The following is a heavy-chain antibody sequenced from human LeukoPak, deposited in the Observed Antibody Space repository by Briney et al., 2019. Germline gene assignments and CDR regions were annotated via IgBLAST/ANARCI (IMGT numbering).Heavy chain of an antibody. J-gene: IGHJ4*02. D-gene: IGHD6-6*01. CDR1: GFTFSSYG. CDR3: ARGLSGYASSLGY. V-gene: IGHV3-23*01. Sequence: GGTLRLSCAASGFTFSSYGMSWVRQAPGKGLEWVSAISGSGGSTYYADSVRGRFSISRDNAKNTLYLQMNSLRAEDTAVYYCARGLSGYASSLGYWGQGTLVTVSA. CDR2: ISGSGGST.